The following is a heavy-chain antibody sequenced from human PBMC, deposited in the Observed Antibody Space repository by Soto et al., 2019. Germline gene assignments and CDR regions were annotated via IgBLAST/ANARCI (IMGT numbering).Heavy chain of an antibody. CDR1: SGTIRSNNYH. V-gene: IGHV4-39*01. J-gene: IGHJ4*02. CDR3: ARLQREYYFDY. Sequence: PSETLSLTCSVSSGTIRSNNYHWVWLRQPPGKGLEWIGSSYFSGSTYYNPSLKSRVTISLDTSKNQFSLRLSSVTAADTAVYYCARLQREYYFDYWGPGTLVTVSS. CDR2: SYFSGST.